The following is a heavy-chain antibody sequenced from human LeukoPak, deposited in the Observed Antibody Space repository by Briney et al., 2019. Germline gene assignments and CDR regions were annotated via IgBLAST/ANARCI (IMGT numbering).Heavy chain of an antibody. V-gene: IGHV6-1*01. Sequence: PSQTLSLTCAISGGSLSTNSVAWTWIRQSPSRGLEWLGRTYYRSKWNNDYAISVKSRITINPDTSNNQFSLQLNSVTPDDTALYYCTRGRYSGFDLWGQGTMVTVSS. CDR3: TRGRYSGFDL. CDR1: GGSLSTNSVA. D-gene: IGHD2-15*01. CDR2: TYYRSKWNN. J-gene: IGHJ3*01.